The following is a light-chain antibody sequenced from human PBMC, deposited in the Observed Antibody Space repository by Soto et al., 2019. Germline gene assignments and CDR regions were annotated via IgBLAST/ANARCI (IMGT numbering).Light chain of an antibody. J-gene: IGLJ1*01. CDR1: RSDFAVYDY. CDR3: SSYSPGDTIV. CDR2: EVI. Sequence: QSALTQPASVSGSPGQSITISCTGTRSDFAVYDYVSWYQQHPGKAPKLIIYEVIHRPSGVSNRFSGSKSDNTASLTISGLQAEDESDYYCSSYSPGDTIVFGSGTKV. V-gene: IGLV2-14*01.